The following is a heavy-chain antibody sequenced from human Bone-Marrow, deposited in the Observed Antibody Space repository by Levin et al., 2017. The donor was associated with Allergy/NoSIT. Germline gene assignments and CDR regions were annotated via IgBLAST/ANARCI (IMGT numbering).Heavy chain of an antibody. V-gene: IGHV3-48*02. J-gene: IGHJ4*02. CDR2: ISRSSSTI. D-gene: IGHD2-2*01. CDR1: GFTFSRYS. Sequence: GESLKISCAASGFTFSRYSMNWVRQAPGRGLEWVSYISRSSSTISYADSVKGRFTISRDNAKNSLYLQMNSLRDEDTAVYYCARPDCSGTSCYYFFDSWAREPWSPSPQ. CDR3: ARPDCSGTSCYYFFDS.